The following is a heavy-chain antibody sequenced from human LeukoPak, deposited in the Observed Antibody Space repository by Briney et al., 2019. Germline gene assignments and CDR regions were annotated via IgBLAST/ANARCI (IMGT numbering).Heavy chain of an antibody. D-gene: IGHD5-18*01. Sequence: PSETLSLTCTVSGGSISSSPYYWGWIRQSPEKGLEWIGTFYSTGRTDYNPSLKSRVTISLDTSKNQFSLKLSSVTAADTAVYYCASGYSYGVNGYWGQGTLVTVSS. CDR1: GGSISSSPYY. V-gene: IGHV4-39*07. CDR2: FYSTGRT. CDR3: ASGYSYGVNGY. J-gene: IGHJ4*02.